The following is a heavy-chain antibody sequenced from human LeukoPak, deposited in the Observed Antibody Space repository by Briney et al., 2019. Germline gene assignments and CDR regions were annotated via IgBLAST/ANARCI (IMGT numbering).Heavy chain of an antibody. CDR3: AKDRHAPGRYCSSTTCFPFDP. D-gene: IGHD2-2*01. Sequence: GGSLRLSCAASGFTFSSYSMNWVRQAPGKGLEWGSYISSSSSTIYYADSVKGRFTISRDNAKNSLYLQMNSLRAEDTAVYYCAKDRHAPGRYCSSTTCFPFDPWGQGTLVTVSS. J-gene: IGHJ5*02. CDR1: GFTFSSYS. CDR2: ISSSSSTI. V-gene: IGHV3-48*01.